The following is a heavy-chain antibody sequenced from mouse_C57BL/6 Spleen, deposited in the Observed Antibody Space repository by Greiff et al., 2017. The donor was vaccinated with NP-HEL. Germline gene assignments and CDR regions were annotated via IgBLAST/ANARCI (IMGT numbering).Heavy chain of an antibody. J-gene: IGHJ3*01. V-gene: IGHV3-6*01. Sequence: EVHLVESGPGLVKPSQSLSLTCSVTGYSITSGYYWNWIRQFPGNKLEWMGYISYDGSNNYNPSLKNRISITRDTSKNQFFLKLNSVTTEDTATYYCARDLASWFAYWGQGTLVTVSA. CDR1: GYSITSGYY. D-gene: IGHD6-1*01. CDR2: ISYDGSN. CDR3: ARDLASWFAY.